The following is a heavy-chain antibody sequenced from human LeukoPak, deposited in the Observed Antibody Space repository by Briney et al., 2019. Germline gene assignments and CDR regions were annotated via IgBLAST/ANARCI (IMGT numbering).Heavy chain of an antibody. CDR3: ARGYRSASRYYFDN. V-gene: IGHV3-23*01. CDR2: ISGSGSNT. CDR1: GFTFTAHP. D-gene: IGHD6-19*01. J-gene: IGHJ4*02. Sequence: GGSLRLSCAAPGFTFTAHPMNWVRQAPGKGLEWVSGISGSGSNTYYADSVKGHFVISRDSSKNTVYLQMNSLRADDTAIYYCARGYRSASRYYFDNWGQGTLVTVSS.